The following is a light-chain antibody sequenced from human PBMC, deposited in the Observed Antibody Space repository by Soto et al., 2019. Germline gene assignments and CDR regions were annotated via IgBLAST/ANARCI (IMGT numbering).Light chain of an antibody. J-gene: IGKJ4*01. CDR1: QGIRNY. CDR3: QHFNTVPPLT. V-gene: IGKV1-9*01. CDR2: AAS. Sequence: DIQLTQSPSFLSASVGDRVTITCRASQGIRNYLAWYQQKPGKAPKVLISAASTLQSGVPSRFSGSGSGTEVTITISSLQPEDFATYYCQHFNTVPPLTFGGGTKVEMK.